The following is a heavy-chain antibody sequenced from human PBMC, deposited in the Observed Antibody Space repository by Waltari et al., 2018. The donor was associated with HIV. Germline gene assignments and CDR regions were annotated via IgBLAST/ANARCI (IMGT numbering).Heavy chain of an antibody. J-gene: IGHJ2*01. CDR3: ARQRGSGLWYFDL. CDR2: ISHTGVTT. V-gene: IGHV4-39*01. CDR1: GGSISSNYYF. D-gene: IGHD3-10*01. Sequence: QSQLQESDPGLVKPSETLSLTCTVSGGSISSNYYFWAWVRQPPGKGLEWIGTISHTGVTTYYNPSLKSRVIISVDTSKDQSSLKLSSMTATDTAVYYCARQRGSGLWYFDLWGRGTLVSVSS.